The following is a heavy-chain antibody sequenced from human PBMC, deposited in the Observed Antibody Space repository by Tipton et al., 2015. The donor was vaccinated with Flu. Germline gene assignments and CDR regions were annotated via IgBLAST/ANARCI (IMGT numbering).Heavy chain of an antibody. V-gene: IGHV4-59*01. CDR2: IYYSGST. Sequence: TLFLTCTVSGGSISSYYWSWIRQPPGKGLEWIGYIYYSGSTNYNPSLKSRVTISVDTSKNQFSLKLSSVTAADTAVYYCARMTTALNFDYWGQGTLVTVSS. CDR3: ARMTTALNFDY. D-gene: IGHD4-17*01. CDR1: GGSISSYY. J-gene: IGHJ4*02.